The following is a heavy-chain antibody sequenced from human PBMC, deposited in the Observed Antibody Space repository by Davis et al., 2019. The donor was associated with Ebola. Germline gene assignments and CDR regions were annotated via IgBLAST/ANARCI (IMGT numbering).Heavy chain of an antibody. V-gene: IGHV3-30-3*01. CDR3: AREVHYYFDY. CDR2: ISYDGSNK. D-gene: IGHD3-10*01. J-gene: IGHJ4*02. CDR1: GFTFSSYA. Sequence: GESLKISCAASGFTFSSYAMHWVRQAPGKGLEWVAVISYDGSNKYYADSVKGRFTISRDNSKNTLYLQMNSLRAEDTAVYYCAREVHYYFDYWGQGTLVTVSS.